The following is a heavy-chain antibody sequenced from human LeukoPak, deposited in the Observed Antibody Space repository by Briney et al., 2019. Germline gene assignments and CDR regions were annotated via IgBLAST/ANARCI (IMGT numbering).Heavy chain of an antibody. Sequence: SVNLSCKASGGTFSSYAISWVRQAPGQGLEWMGGIIPIFGTANYAQKFQGRVTITADESTSTAYMELSSLRSEDTAVYYCARNWGSLLEPYYFDYWGQGTLVTVSS. CDR3: ARNWGSLLEPYYFDY. V-gene: IGHV1-69*13. J-gene: IGHJ4*02. D-gene: IGHD7-27*01. CDR1: GGTFSSYA. CDR2: IIPIFGTA.